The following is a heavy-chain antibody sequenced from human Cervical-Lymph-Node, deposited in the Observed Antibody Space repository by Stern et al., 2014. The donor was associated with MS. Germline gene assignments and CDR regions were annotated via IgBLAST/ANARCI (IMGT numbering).Heavy chain of an antibody. J-gene: IGHJ4*02. CDR3: ARDGMGTSGSYSSFDN. D-gene: IGHD3-10*01. CDR2: TTSKGDKT. V-gene: IGHV3-30*04. CDR1: GFTFSRYS. Sequence: VQLVESGGGVVQPGGSLTLSCEASGFTFSRYSMHWVRQGPGKGLEWVAATTSKGDKTYHADSVKGRFIISRDNSKNTLHLHMNSLRVEDTADYYCARDGMGTSGSYSSFDNWGQGTLVTVSS.